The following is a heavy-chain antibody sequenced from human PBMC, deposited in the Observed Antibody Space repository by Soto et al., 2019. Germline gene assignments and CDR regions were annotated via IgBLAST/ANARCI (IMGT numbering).Heavy chain of an antibody. J-gene: IGHJ5*02. V-gene: IGHV3-23*01. CDR3: AKQNAAWPYKWLDA. Sequence: PGGSLRLSCTASQFTFNVYCISWVRQAPWKGLEWVSSISVTGENSLYADSVRGRFTMSRDNSKGVLYLQMNSLRVDDTAMYYCAKQNAAWPYKWLDALGQRALVTVYS. CDR1: QFTFNVYC. CDR2: ISVTGENS.